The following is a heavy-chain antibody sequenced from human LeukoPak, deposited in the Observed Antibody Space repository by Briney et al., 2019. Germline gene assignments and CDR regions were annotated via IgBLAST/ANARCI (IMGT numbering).Heavy chain of an antibody. D-gene: IGHD6-13*01. J-gene: IGHJ4*02. Sequence: SVKVSCKASGYTFTSYGISRVRQAPGQGLEWMGGIIPIFGTANYAQKFQGRVTITADESTSTAYMELSSLRSEDTAVYYCARVRAAAGEGQFDYWGQGTLVTVSS. V-gene: IGHV1-69*13. CDR3: ARVRAAAGEGQFDY. CDR1: GYTFTSYG. CDR2: IIPIFGTA.